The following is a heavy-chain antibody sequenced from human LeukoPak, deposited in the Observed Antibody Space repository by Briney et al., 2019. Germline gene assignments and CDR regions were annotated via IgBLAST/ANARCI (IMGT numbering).Heavy chain of an antibody. Sequence: ASETVSCKASGYTFTGYYMHWVRQAPGQGLEWMGWINPNRGGTNYAQKFQGRVTMTRDTSVSKAYMELNRLRSDDTGVYYCARDTTMIPYWFDPWGQGTLVTSSS. CDR2: INPNRGGT. D-gene: IGHD3-22*01. V-gene: IGHV1-2*02. CDR1: GYTFTGYY. J-gene: IGHJ5*02. CDR3: ARDTTMIPYWFDP.